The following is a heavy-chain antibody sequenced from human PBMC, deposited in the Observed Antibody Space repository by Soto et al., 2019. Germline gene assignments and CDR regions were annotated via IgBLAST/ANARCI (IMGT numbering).Heavy chain of an antibody. Sequence: PGGSLRLSCAASGFSVSAGHMSWVRQAPGKGLEWVSIIFNDGIVNYADSVKGRFSISRDSFKNTVSLQMNSLSDEDTAVYYCANFAAPTSHWGQGTLVTVSS. J-gene: IGHJ4*02. CDR1: GFSVSAGH. CDR3: ANFAAPTSH. CDR2: IFNDGIV. V-gene: IGHV3-53*01. D-gene: IGHD6-13*01.